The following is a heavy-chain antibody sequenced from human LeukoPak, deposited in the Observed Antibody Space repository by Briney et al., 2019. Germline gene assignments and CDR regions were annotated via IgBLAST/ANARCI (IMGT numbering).Heavy chain of an antibody. J-gene: IGHJ4*02. CDR2: IIPIFGTA. CDR3: ARAMEVCTTASFDY. CDR1: GGTFSSYA. Sequence: ASVKVSCKASGGTFSSYAISWVRQAPGQGLEWMGGIIPIFGTANYAQKFQGRVTITTDESTSTAYMELSSLRSEDTAVYYCARAMEVCTTASFDYWGQGTLVTVSS. V-gene: IGHV1-69*05. D-gene: IGHD1-26*01.